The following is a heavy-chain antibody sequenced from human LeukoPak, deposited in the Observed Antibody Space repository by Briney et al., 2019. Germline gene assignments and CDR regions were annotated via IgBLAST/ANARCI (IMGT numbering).Heavy chain of an antibody. V-gene: IGHV3-30*18. Sequence: RSLRLSCAVSGFTFSSYGMHWVRQAPGKGLEWVAVISYDGSNKYYADSVKGRFTISRDKSKNTLYLQMNSLRAEDTAVYYCAKDLLGGDSGSYYEVGELGMDVWGQGTTVTVSS. CDR1: GFTFSSYG. D-gene: IGHD1-26*01. J-gene: IGHJ6*02. CDR3: AKDLLGGDSGSYYEVGELGMDV. CDR2: ISYDGSNK.